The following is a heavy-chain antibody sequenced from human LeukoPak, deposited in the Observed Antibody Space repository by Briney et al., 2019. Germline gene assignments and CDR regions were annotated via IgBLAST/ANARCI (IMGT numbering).Heavy chain of an antibody. J-gene: IGHJ4*02. V-gene: IGHV1-46*01. CDR3: ASPRAGAFSYFDY. Sequence: ASVKVSCKASGYTFTSYYMHWVRQAPGQGLEWMGIINPSGGSTSYAQKFQGRVTMTRDTSTSTVYMELSSLRSKDTAVYYCASPRAGAFSYFDYWGQGTLVTVSS. CDR2: INPSGGST. CDR1: GYTFTSYY. D-gene: IGHD6-13*01.